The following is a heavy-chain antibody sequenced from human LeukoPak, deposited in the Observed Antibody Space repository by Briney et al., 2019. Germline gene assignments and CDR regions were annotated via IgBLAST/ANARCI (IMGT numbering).Heavy chain of an antibody. CDR3: ARHVSGSYGSYYFDY. CDR1: GGSISSSSYY. D-gene: IGHD1-26*01. V-gene: IGHV4-39*01. J-gene: IGHJ4*02. CDR2: IYYSGST. Sequence: SGTLSLTCTVSGGSISSSSYYWGWIRQPPGTGLEWIGSIYYSGSTYYNPSLKSRVTISVDTSKNQFSLKLSSVTAADTAVYYCARHVSGSYGSYYFDYWGQGTLVTVSS.